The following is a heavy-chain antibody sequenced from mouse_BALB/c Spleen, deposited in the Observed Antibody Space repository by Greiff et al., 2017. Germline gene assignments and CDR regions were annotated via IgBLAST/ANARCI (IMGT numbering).Heavy chain of an antibody. Sequence: VQRVESGPGLVQPSQSLSITCTVSGFSLTSYGVHWVRQSPGKGLEWLGVIWSGGSTDYNAAFISRLSISKDNSKSQVFFKMNSLQADDTAIYYCAKIYYGNYGYYAMDYWGQGTSVTVSS. D-gene: IGHD2-1*01. V-gene: IGHV2-4-1*01. CDR3: AKIYYGNYGYYAMDY. J-gene: IGHJ4*01. CDR2: IWSGGST. CDR1: GFSLTSYG.